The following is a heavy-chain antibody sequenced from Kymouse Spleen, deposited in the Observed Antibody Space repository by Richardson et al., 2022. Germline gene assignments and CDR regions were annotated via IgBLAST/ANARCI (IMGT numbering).Heavy chain of an antibody. CDR1: GGSFSGYY. V-gene: IGHV4-34*01. Sequence: QVQLQQWGAGLLKPSETLSLTCAVYGGSFSGYYWSWIRQPPGKGLEWIGEINHSGSTNYNPSLKSRVTISVDTSKNQFSLKLSSVTAADTAVYPPAIVVVPAAMPDG*QLETLTTGAREPWSPSPQ. CDR2: INHSGST. J-gene: IGHJ4*02. D-gene: IGHD2-2*02. CDR3: AIVVVPAAMPDG*QLETLTT.